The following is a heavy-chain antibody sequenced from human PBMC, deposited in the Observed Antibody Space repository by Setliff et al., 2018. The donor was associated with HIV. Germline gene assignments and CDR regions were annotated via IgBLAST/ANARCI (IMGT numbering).Heavy chain of an antibody. CDR3: ASEGNSGSSPAGYFDY. CDR2: INPNSGGT. Sequence: GASVKVSCKASGYTFTGYYMHWVRQAPGQGLEWMGWINPNSGGTIYAQKFQGRVTMTRDTSISTAYMELSRLRSDDTAVYYCASEGNSGSSPAGYFDYWGQGTLVTVSS. V-gene: IGHV1-2*02. CDR1: GYTFTGYY. D-gene: IGHD1-26*01. J-gene: IGHJ4*02.